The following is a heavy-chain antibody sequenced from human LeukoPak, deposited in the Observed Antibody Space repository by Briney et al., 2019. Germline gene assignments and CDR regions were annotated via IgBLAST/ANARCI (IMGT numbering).Heavy chain of an antibody. D-gene: IGHD1-26*01. CDR3: ARRGGSYYFPYYFDY. CDR1: GGSIGSSSYY. V-gene: IGHV4-39*01. CDR2: IYYSGST. J-gene: IGHJ4*02. Sequence: PSETLSLTXTVSGGSIGSSSYYWGWIRQPPGKGLQWIGSIYYSGSTYYNPSLKSRVTISVDTSKNQFSLKLSSVTAADTAVYYCARRGGSYYFPYYFDYWGQGTLVTVSS.